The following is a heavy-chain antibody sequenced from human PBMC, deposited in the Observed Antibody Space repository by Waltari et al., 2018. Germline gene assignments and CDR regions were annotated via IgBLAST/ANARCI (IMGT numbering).Heavy chain of an antibody. V-gene: IGHV1-2*02. CDR3: ARVPIFGVVYYGMDV. CDR2: INPNSGGT. J-gene: IGHJ6*02. Sequence: QVQLVQSGAEVKKPGASVKVSCKASGYTFTGYYMHWVRQAPGQGLEWMGWINPNSGGTNYAQKFQGRVTMTRETSISTAYMELGRLRSDDTAVYYCARVPIFGVVYYGMDVWGQGTTVTVSS. D-gene: IGHD3-3*01. CDR1: GYTFTGYY.